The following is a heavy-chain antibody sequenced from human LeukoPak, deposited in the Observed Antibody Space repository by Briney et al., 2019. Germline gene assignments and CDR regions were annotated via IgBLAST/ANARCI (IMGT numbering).Heavy chain of an antibody. CDR1: GGTFSSYA. Sequence: SVKVSCKASGGTFSSYAISWVRQAPGQGLEWMGRIIPILGIANYAQKFQGRVTITADESTSTAYMELSSLRSEDTAVYYCARSGAEITRLYDYWGQGTLVTVSS. CDR2: IIPILGIA. CDR3: ARSGAEITRLYDY. J-gene: IGHJ4*02. V-gene: IGHV1-69*04. D-gene: IGHD3-16*01.